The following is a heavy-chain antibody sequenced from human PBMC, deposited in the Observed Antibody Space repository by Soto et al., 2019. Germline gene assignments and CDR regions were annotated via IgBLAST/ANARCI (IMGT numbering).Heavy chain of an antibody. D-gene: IGHD3-3*01. J-gene: IGHJ6*02. CDR3: ARVRIRYDFWSGYYPPDV. CDR2: INAGNGNT. CDR1: GYTFTSYA. Sequence: ASVKVSCKASGYTFTSYAMHWVRQAPGQRLERMGWINAGNGNTKYSQKFQGRVTITRDTSASTAYMELSSLRSEDTAVYYCARVRIRYDFWSGYYPPDVLGQGTTVTVSS. V-gene: IGHV1-3*01.